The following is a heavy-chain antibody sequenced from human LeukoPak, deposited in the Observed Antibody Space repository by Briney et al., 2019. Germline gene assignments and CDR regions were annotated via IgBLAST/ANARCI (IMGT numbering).Heavy chain of an antibody. J-gene: IGHJ4*02. CDR1: GFTVSSNY. D-gene: IGHD6-19*01. CDR2: IYSGGST. CDR3: ARVAGTYFDY. V-gene: IGHV3-53*01. Sequence: GGSLRLSCAASGFTVSSNYMSWVRQAPGKGLEWVSVIYSGGSTYYADSVKGRFTISRDNAKNSLYLQMNSLRTEDTAVYYCARVAGTYFDYWGQGTLVTVSS.